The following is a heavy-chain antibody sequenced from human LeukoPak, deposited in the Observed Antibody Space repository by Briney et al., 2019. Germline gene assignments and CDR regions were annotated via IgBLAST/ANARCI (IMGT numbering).Heavy chain of an antibody. CDR1: GFTFSSYA. J-gene: IGHJ6*02. Sequence: PGGSLRLSCAASGFTFSSYAMSWVRQAPGKGLEWVSAISGSGGSTYYADSVKGRFTISRDNSKNTLYLQMNSLRAEDTAVYYCEVADIYSYYGMAVWGQGTTVTVSS. D-gene: IGHD6-19*01. V-gene: IGHV3-23*01. CDR3: EVADIYSYYGMAV. CDR2: ISGSGGST.